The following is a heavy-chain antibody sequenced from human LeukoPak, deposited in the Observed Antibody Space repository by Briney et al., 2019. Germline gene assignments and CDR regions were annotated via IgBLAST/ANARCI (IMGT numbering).Heavy chain of an antibody. D-gene: IGHD2-21*02. Sequence: GESLKISCKGSGYSFTSYWIGWVRQMPGKGLEWMGIIYPGDSDTRYSPSFQGQVTISADKSISTAYLQWSSLKASDTAMYYCARALAYCGGDCYNWFDPWGQGTLVTVSS. V-gene: IGHV5-51*01. CDR2: IYPGDSDT. J-gene: IGHJ5*02. CDR3: ARALAYCGGDCYNWFDP. CDR1: GYSFTSYW.